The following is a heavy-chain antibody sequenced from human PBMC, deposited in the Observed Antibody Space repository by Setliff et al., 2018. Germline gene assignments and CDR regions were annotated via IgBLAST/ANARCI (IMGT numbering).Heavy chain of an antibody. D-gene: IGHD4-17*01. CDR2: IYYDGRT. CDR1: GGSITSHSYY. J-gene: IGHJ3*02. Sequence: SETLSLTCTVLGGSITSHSYYWAWIRQPPGKGLEWTGSIYYDGRTFSHPSLRSRVTVSVDTSKNQLSLKLTSVTAADTAMYYCARVYGENDLPDIWGQGTMVTV. CDR3: ARVYGENDLPDI. V-gene: IGHV4-39*07.